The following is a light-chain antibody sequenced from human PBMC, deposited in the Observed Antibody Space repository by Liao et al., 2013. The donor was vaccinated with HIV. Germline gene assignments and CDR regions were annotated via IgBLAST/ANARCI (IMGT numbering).Light chain of an antibody. J-gene: IGLJ2*01. Sequence: SYVLTQPPSVSVAPGKTARITCGGTNVGSKSVHWYQQKPGQAPVVVIYYDSDRPAGIPERFSGSNSGNTATLTISGTQAMDEADYYCQAWDSSTVFGGGTKLTVL. V-gene: IGLV3-21*01. CDR1: NVGSKS. CDR2: YDS. CDR3: QAWDSSTV.